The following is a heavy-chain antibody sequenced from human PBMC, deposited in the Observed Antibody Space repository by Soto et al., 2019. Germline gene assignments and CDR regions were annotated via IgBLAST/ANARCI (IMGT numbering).Heavy chain of an antibody. J-gene: IGHJ4*02. CDR2: INAGNGNT. V-gene: IGHV1-3*01. Sequence: QVQLVQSGAEVKKPGASVKVSCKASGYTFTSYAMHWVRQAPGQRLEWMVWINAGNGNTKYSQKFQGRVTITRDTCASTAYMELSSLRSEDTAVYYGARVLNRRIAAAGILLAYWGQGTLVTVSS. CDR3: ARVLNRRIAAAGILLAY. CDR1: GYTFTSYA. D-gene: IGHD6-13*01.